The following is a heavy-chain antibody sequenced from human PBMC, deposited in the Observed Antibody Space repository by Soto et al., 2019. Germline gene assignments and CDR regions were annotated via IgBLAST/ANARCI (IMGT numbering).Heavy chain of an antibody. V-gene: IGHV3-33*01. CDR1: GFTFSSYG. Sequence: QVQLVESGGGVVQPGRSLRLSCAASGFTFSSYGMHWVRQAPGKGLEWVAVIWYDGSNKYYADSVKGRFTISRDNSKNTLYLKMIRLRAGDTAVYYCARGQTYGAYVFDYWGQGTLVTVSS. D-gene: IGHD4-17*01. CDR2: IWYDGSNK. J-gene: IGHJ4*02. CDR3: ARGQTYGAYVFDY.